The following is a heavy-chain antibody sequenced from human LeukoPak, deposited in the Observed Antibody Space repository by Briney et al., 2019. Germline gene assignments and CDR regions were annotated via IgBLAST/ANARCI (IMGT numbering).Heavy chain of an antibody. CDR2: IIPIFGTA. Sequence: ASVMVSCKASGGTFSSYAISWVRQAPGQGLEWMGRIIPIFGTANYAQKFQGRVTITTDESTSTAYMELSSLRSEDTAVYYCARDYGEWGRYYFDYWGQGTLVTVSS. J-gene: IGHJ4*02. CDR3: ARDYGEWGRYYFDY. CDR1: GGTFSSYA. V-gene: IGHV1-69*05. D-gene: IGHD1-26*01.